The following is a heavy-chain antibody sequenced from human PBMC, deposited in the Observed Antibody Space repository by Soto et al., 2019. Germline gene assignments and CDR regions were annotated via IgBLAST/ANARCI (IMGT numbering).Heavy chain of an antibody. J-gene: IGHJ4*02. Sequence: PGGSLRLSCAASGFTFSSYCMHWVRQAPGKGLEWVAVIWYDGSNKYYADSVKGRFTISRDNSKNTLYLQMNSLRAEDTAVYYCARDSIPPSYDSSGYYLDYWGQGTLVTVSS. V-gene: IGHV3-33*01. CDR1: GFTFSSYC. CDR2: IWYDGSNK. D-gene: IGHD3-22*01. CDR3: ARDSIPPSYDSSGYYLDY.